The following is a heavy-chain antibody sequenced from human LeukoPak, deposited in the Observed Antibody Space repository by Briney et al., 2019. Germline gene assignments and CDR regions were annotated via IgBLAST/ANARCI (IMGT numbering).Heavy chain of an antibody. V-gene: IGHV3-48*03. J-gene: IGHJ5*02. D-gene: IGHD3-10*01. CDR1: GFTFSSYE. CDR2: ISSGGSTI. Sequence: GGSLRLSCAASGFTFSSYEMNWVRQAPGKGLEWVSYISSGGSTIYSADSVQGRFTFSRDNAKNSLYLQMNSLRAEDTAVYYCAEMYYYGSGSPPWGQGTLVTVSS. CDR3: AEMYYYGSGSPP.